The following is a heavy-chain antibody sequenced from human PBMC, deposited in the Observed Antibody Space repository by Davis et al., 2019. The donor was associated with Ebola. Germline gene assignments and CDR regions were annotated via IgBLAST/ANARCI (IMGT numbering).Heavy chain of an antibody. Sequence: GGSLRLSCAASGFTFSSYSMNWVRQAPGKGLEWVSSISSSSSYIYYADSVKGRFTISRDNAKNSLYLQINSLRAEDTAVYYCARDLTMIVVDLGMDVWGKGTTVTVSS. J-gene: IGHJ6*04. V-gene: IGHV3-21*01. CDR3: ARDLTMIVVDLGMDV. CDR1: GFTFSSYS. D-gene: IGHD3-22*01. CDR2: ISSSSSYI.